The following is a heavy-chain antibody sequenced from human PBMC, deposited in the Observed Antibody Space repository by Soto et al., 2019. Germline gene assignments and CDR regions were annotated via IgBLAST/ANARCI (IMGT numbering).Heavy chain of an antibody. J-gene: IGHJ4*02. CDR1: GGSISSYY. Sequence: SETLSLTCTVSGGSISSYYWSWIRQPPGKGLEWIGYIYYSGRTNYNPSLKSRVTISVANVDPVDTATYYCAHTYETSWRNFGYWAQGILVTVSS. CDR2: IYYSGRT. V-gene: IGHV4-59*01. D-gene: IGHD5-18*01. CDR3: GY.